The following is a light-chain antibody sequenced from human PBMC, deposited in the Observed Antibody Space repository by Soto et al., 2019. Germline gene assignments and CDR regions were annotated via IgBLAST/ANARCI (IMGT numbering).Light chain of an antibody. Sequence: QSVLAHPASVSGSRGQSITISCTGTSSDVGGYNYVSWYQQHPGKAPKLMIYDVSNRPSGVSNRFSGSKSGNTASLTISGLQAEDEADYYCSSFTSSTTPVFGGGTKLTVL. J-gene: IGLJ2*01. CDR2: DVS. V-gene: IGLV2-14*01. CDR1: SSDVGGYNY. CDR3: SSFTSSTTPV.